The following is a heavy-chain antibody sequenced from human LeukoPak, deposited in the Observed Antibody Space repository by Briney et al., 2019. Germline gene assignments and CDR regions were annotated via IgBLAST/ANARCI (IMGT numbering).Heavy chain of an antibody. V-gene: IGHV3-74*01. D-gene: IGHD3/OR15-3a*01. CDR1: GFTFSNYW. Sequence: QTGGSLTLSCAVSGFTFSNYWMHCVRQAPGKGLVWVSCISSDGSSTNYADSVKGRFSISRDNAKNTLYLHMNSLRAEDTALYYCARPMISVMSLGADFWGQGSLVTVSS. CDR3: ARPMISVMSLGADF. CDR2: ISSDGSST. J-gene: IGHJ4*02.